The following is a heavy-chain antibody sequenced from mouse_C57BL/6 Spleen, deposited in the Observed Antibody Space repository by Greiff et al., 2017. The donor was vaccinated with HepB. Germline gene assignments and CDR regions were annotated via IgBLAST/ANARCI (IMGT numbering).Heavy chain of an antibody. D-gene: IGHD1-1*01. V-gene: IGHV1-69*01. CDR2: IDPSDSYT. J-gene: IGHJ2*01. Sequence: QVQLQQPGAELVMPGASVKLSCKASGYTFTSYWMHWVKQRPGQGLEWIGEIDPSDSYTNYNQKFKGKSTLTVDKSSSTAYMQLSSLTSEDSAVYYCARRDYYGSSYDDYWGQGTTLTVSS. CDR1: GYTFTSYW. CDR3: ARRDYYGSSYDDY.